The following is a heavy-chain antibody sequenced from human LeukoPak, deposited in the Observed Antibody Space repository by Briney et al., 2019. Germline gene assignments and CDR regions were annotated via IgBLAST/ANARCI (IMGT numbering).Heavy chain of an antibody. Sequence: GRSLRLSCTASGFTFGDYAMSWVRQAPGKGLEWGGFIRSKAYGGTTEYAASVKGRFTISRDDSKSIAYLQMNSLKTEDTAVYYCTRDILTGYPFDYWGQGTLVTASS. V-gene: IGHV3-49*04. D-gene: IGHD3-9*01. J-gene: IGHJ4*02. CDR3: TRDILTGYPFDY. CDR1: GFTFGDYA. CDR2: IRSKAYGGTT.